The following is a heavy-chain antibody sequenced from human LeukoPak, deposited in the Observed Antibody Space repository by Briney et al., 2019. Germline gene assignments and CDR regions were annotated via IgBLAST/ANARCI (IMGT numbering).Heavy chain of an antibody. CDR3: ARVGEGTTVTTFFRVFDI. J-gene: IGHJ3*02. D-gene: IGHD4-17*01. CDR2: INPNSGDT. CDR1: GYTFTSFD. V-gene: IGHV1-8*01. Sequence: ASVKVSCKASGYTFTSFDIYWVRQATGQGLEWMGWINPNSGDTGYAQNFQGRLTMTRNASITTVYMEMSSLRSDDTAVYYCARVGEGTTVTTFFRVFDIWGQGTMVTVSS.